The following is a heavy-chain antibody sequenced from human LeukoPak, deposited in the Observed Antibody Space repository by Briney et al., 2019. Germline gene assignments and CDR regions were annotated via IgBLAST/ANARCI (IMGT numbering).Heavy chain of an antibody. J-gene: IGHJ6*02. CDR2: ISGSGGST. D-gene: IGHD3-3*01. CDR3: ASRYYDFWSGYSLYGMDV. Sequence: GGSLRLSCAASGFTFSSYAMSWVRQAPGKGLEWVSAISGSGGSTYYADSVKGRFTISRDNSKNTLYPQMNSLRAEDTAVYYCASRYYDFWSGYSLYGMDVWGQGTTVTVSS. CDR1: GFTFSSYA. V-gene: IGHV3-23*01.